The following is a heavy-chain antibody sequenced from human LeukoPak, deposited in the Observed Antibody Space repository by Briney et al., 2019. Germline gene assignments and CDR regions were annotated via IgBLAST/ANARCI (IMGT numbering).Heavy chain of an antibody. Sequence: GGSLRLSCAASGFTFSSYYMSWVRQAPGKGLEWVANIKPDGSDKYYVDSVKGRFTNSRDNAENSLFLQMNSLRAEDTAVYYCARLLAAAGPNWFDPWGQGTLVTVSS. CDR3: ARLLAAAGPNWFDP. V-gene: IGHV3-7*01. D-gene: IGHD6-13*01. CDR1: GFTFSSYY. CDR2: IKPDGSDK. J-gene: IGHJ5*02.